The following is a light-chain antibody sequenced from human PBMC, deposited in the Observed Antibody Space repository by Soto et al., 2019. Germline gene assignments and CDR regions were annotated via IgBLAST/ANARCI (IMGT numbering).Light chain of an antibody. CDR3: QSYDSSLSGYV. CDR1: SSNIGAGYD. Sequence: QAVVTQPASVSGAPGQRVTVSCTGSSSNIGAGYDVHWYQQLPGTAPELLIYDNNNRPSGVPDRFSSSKSGTSASLAINGLQAEDEADYYCQSYDSSLSGYVFGTGTKLTVL. J-gene: IGLJ1*01. V-gene: IGLV1-40*01. CDR2: DNN.